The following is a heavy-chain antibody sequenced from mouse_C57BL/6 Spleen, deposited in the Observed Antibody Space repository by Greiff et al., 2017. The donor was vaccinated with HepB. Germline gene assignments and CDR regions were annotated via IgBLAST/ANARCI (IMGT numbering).Heavy chain of an antibody. D-gene: IGHD1-1*01. Sequence: EVKLMESGGGLVKPGGSLKLSCAASGFTFSSYAMSWVRQTPEKRLEWVATISDGGSYTYYPDNVKGRFTISRDNAKNNLYLQMSHLKSEDTAMYYCARDEVTTGAFAYWGQGTLVTVSA. CDR1: GFTFSSYA. CDR2: ISDGGSYT. J-gene: IGHJ3*01. V-gene: IGHV5-4*01. CDR3: ARDEVTTGAFAY.